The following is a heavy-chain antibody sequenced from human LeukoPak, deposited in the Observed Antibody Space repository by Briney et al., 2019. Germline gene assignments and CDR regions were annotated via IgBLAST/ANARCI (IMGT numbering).Heavy chain of an antibody. Sequence: GGSLRLSCVASGFTFSSYAMSWVRQAPGKGLEWVSAISGSGGSTYYADSVKGRFTISRDNSKNTLYLQMNSLRAEDTAVYYCAKLPGVVVPAAIVWFDPWGQGTLVTVSS. D-gene: IGHD2-2*02. CDR2: ISGSGGST. J-gene: IGHJ5*02. CDR3: AKLPGVVVPAAIVWFDP. CDR1: GFTFSSYA. V-gene: IGHV3-23*01.